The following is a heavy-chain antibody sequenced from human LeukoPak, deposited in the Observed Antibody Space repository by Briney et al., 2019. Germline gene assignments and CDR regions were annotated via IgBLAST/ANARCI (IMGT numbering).Heavy chain of an antibody. CDR1: GGSFSGYY. CDR3: ARHRVVPAGEFDY. CDR2: INHSGST. J-gene: IGHJ4*02. D-gene: IGHD2-2*01. V-gene: IGHV4-34*01. Sequence: PSETLSLTCAVYGGSFSGYYWSWIRQPPGKGLEWIGEINHSGSTNYNPSLKSRVTISVDTSKNQFSLKLSSVTAADTAVYYCARHRVVPAGEFDYWGQGTLVPVS.